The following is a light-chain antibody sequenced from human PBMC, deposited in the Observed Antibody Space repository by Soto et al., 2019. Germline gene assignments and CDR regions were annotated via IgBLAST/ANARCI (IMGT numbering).Light chain of an antibody. CDR3: QHYNSNPWT. CDR1: QIINGW. CDR2: AAS. V-gene: IGKV1-5*01. Sequence: DIQMTQSPSTVSASVGDRVTITCRASQIINGWLAWYQQKPGKAPKLLIYAASNSLSGVPSRFSGSGSGTVFTLTIFSVQPDDSATYYCQHYNSNPWTFGQGTMVEVK. J-gene: IGKJ1*01.